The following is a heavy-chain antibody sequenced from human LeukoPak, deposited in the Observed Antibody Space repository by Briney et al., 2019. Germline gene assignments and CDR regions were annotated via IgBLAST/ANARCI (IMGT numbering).Heavy chain of an antibody. CDR3: ARHGYSSSWFSRQGEYYFDY. Sequence: KPSETLSLTCTVSGGSISSGSHYWGWIRQPPGKGLEWIGNIYYTGSTYYNPSLKSRVTISVDTSKNQFSLKLSSVTAADTAVYYCARHGYSSSWFSRQGEYYFDYWGQGTLVTVSS. J-gene: IGHJ4*02. CDR1: GGSISSGSHY. V-gene: IGHV4-39*01. CDR2: IYYTGST. D-gene: IGHD6-13*01.